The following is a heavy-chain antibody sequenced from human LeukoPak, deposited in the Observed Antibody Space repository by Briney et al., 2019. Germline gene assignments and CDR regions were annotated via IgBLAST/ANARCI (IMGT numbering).Heavy chain of an antibody. J-gene: IGHJ4*02. CDR2: IRSKAYGGTT. Sequence: PGRSLRLSCTASGFTFGDYAMSWVRQAPGKGLEWVGFIRSKAYGGTTEYAASVKGRFTISRDDSKSIAYLQMNSLKTEDTAVYYCTSEHYDFWSGYHYYFDYLGQGTLGTVSS. CDR1: GFTFGDYA. V-gene: IGHV3-49*04. CDR3: TSEHYDFWSGYHYYFDY. D-gene: IGHD3-3*01.